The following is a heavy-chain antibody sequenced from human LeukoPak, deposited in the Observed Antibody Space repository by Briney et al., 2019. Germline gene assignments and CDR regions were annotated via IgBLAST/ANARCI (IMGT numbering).Heavy chain of an antibody. J-gene: IGHJ4*02. CDR2: IWYDGTNE. CDR1: GFTFTSYG. V-gene: IGHV3-33*01. Sequence: GRSLRLSCAVSGFTFTSYGMHWVRQAPGEGLEWVAVIWYDGTNEKYADSVKGRFTISRDNSKNTLYLQMNSLRAEDTAVYYCARDFYGGKGDYYDYWGQGTLVTVSS. D-gene: IGHD4-23*01. CDR3: ARDFYGGKGDYYDY.